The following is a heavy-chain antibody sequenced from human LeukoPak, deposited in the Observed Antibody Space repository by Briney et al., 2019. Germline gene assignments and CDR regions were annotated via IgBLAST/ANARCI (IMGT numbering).Heavy chain of an antibody. D-gene: IGHD6-13*01. CDR2: ISSSSSYI. V-gene: IGHV3-21*01. CDR3: ARERVPWGSSWYHDAFDI. Sequence: GGSLRLSCAASGFTFSSYSMNWVRQAPGKGLEWVSSISSSSSYIYYADSVKGRFTISRDNAKNSLYLQMNSLRAEDTAVYYCARERVPWGSSWYHDAFDIWGQGTMVTVSS. J-gene: IGHJ3*02. CDR1: GFTFSSYS.